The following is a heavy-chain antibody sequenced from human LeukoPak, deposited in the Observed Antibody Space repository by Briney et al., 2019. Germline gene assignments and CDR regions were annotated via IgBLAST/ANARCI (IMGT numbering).Heavy chain of an antibody. Sequence: ASVKVSCKASGNTFTSYGMNWVRQAPGQGLEWMGWINAYNGNTNYAQKLQGRVTMTTDTSTSTAYMELRNLRSDDTAVYYCARGGPAARLITFGGVTDYWGQGTLVTVSS. J-gene: IGHJ4*02. CDR2: INAYNGNT. CDR3: ARGGPAARLITFGGVTDY. CDR1: GNTFTSYG. D-gene: IGHD3-16*01. V-gene: IGHV1-18*01.